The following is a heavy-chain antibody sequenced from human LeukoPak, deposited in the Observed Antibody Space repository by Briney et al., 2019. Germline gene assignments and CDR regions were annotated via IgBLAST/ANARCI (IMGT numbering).Heavy chain of an antibody. D-gene: IGHD1-26*01. CDR3: AALKHPSVGATTGFDY. CDR1: GFTFTSSA. Sequence: ASVKVSCKASGFTFTSSAMQWVRQARGQRLEWIGWIVVGSGNTNYAQKFQERVTITRDMSTSTAYMELSSLRSEDTAVYYCAALKHPSVGATTGFDYWGQGTLVTVSS. CDR2: IVVGSGNT. V-gene: IGHV1-58*02. J-gene: IGHJ4*02.